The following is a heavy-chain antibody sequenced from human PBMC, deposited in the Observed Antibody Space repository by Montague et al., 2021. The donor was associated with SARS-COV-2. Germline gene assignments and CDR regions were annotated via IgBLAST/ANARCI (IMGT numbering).Heavy chain of an antibody. V-gene: IGHV4-59*01. Sequence: SETLSLTCTVSGASISGSRWGWLRQPPGKGLEWIGYIYNIGSTDYNPSLKSRATISTDTSKNQFSLKVRSVTAADTAVYYCARETMAADAFDIWGQGTMVTVSS. CDR1: GASISGSR. J-gene: IGHJ3*02. D-gene: IGHD6-25*01. CDR2: IYNIGST. CDR3: ARETMAADAFDI.